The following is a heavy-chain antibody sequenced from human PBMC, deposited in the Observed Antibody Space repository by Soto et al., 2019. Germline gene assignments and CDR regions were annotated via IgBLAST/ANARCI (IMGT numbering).Heavy chain of an antibody. J-gene: IGHJ4*02. CDR2: IFSNDEK. CDR3: ARGPFPFGDFWSGYFDY. V-gene: IGHV2-26*01. Sequence: SGPTLVNPTQTLTLTCTFSGFSLSTIGVGVGWIRQPPGKALEWLAHIFSNDEKSYSTSLKSRLTISKDTSKSQVVLTMTNMDPVDTATYYCARGPFPFGDFWSGYFDYWRQGTLVTVSS. D-gene: IGHD3-3*01. CDR1: GFSLSTIGVG.